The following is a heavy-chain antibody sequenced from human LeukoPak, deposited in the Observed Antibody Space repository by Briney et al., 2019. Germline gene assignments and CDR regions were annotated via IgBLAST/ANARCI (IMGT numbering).Heavy chain of an antibody. CDR1: RLTVSTNY. CDR2: IYSDGRT. Sequence: GRSLRLSCAVSRLTVSTNYMRWVRHAPGGGLEWDSAIYSDGRTYYADSVKGRFTISRDNSKNTLYLQMDSLRAEGTAVYYCARDSGRFDVFDIWGQGTMVTVSS. D-gene: IGHD3-10*01. CDR3: ARDSGRFDVFDI. V-gene: IGHV3-53*01. J-gene: IGHJ3*02.